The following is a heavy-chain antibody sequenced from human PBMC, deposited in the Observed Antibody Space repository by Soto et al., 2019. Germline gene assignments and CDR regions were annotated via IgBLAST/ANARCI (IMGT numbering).Heavy chain of an antibody. J-gene: IGHJ3*02. V-gene: IGHV5-10-1*01. CDR1: GYSFTSYW. CDR3: ARHASITMVRGVIITVAFDI. D-gene: IGHD3-10*01. CDR2: IDPSDSYT. Sequence: PGESLKISCKGSGYSFTSYWISWVRQMPGKVLEWMGRIDPSDSYTNYSPSFQGHVTISADKSISTAYLQWSSLKASDTAMYYCARHASITMVRGVIITVAFDIWGQGXMVTVS.